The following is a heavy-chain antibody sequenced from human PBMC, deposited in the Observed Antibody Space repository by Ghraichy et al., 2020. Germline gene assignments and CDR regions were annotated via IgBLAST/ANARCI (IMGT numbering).Heavy chain of an antibody. CDR2: ISSSGDFR. Sequence: GGSLRLSCAGSGFSFNDYIINWVRQAPGKGLEWVSSISSSGDFRSSAASVKGRFTISRAYAKNSVSLEMDSLRVEATALYYCARVVRIAPAGPLDFWGQGSLVTVAS. D-gene: IGHD2-2*01. V-gene: IGHV3-21*01. CDR1: GFSFNDYI. CDR3: ARVVRIAPAGPLDF. J-gene: IGHJ4*02.